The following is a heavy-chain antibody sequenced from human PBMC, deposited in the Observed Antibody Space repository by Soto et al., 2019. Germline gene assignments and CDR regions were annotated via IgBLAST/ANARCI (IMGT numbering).Heavy chain of an antibody. CDR3: ARDAPHYYYYCAKAPEGSSSSGNRYYYYGMDV. D-gene: IGHD3-22*01. CDR1: GYTFTSYG. CDR2: IIPIFGTA. J-gene: IGHJ6*02. V-gene: IGHV1-69*13. Sequence: GASVKVSCKASGYTFTSYGISWVRQAPGQGLEWMGGIIPIFGTANYAQKFQGRVTITADESTSTAYMELSSLRSEDTAVYYCARDAPHYYYYCAKAPEGSSSSGNRYYYYGMDVWGQGTTVTVSS.